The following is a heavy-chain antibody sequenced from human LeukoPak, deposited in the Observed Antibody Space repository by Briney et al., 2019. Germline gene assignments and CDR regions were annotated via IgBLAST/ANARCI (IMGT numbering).Heavy chain of an antibody. J-gene: IGHJ6*04. CDR1: GGSISSSSYY. Sequence: SSETLSLTCTVSGGSISSSSYYWGWIRQPPGKGLEWIGYIYYSGSTNYNPSLKSRVTISVDTSKNQFSLKLSSVTAADTAVYYCARDRFLLDVWGKGTTVTISS. CDR3: ARDRFLLDV. D-gene: IGHD2/OR15-2a*01. CDR2: IYYSGST. V-gene: IGHV4-61*01.